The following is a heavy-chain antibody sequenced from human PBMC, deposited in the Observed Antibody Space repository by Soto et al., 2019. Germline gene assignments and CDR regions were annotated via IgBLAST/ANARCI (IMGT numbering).Heavy chain of an antibody. CDR3: AREKAGVFEL. D-gene: IGHD3-10*01. J-gene: IGHJ2*01. Sequence: QVQLVQSGAEVKKPGASVKVSCKASGYSFTSYDINWVRQATGQGLEWMGWMNPNSGNTGYAQKFQGRVTMTRNTSISTAYIELARLRSEGTAVFYRAREKAGVFELWGRCTLVTVSS. V-gene: IGHV1-8*01. CDR1: GYSFTSYD. CDR2: MNPNSGNT.